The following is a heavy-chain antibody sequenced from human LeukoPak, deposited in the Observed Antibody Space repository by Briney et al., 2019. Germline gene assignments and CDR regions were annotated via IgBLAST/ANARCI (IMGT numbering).Heavy chain of an antibody. CDR2: IDQGGST. CDR1: SVSISSNYW. CDR3: VTVRGGCSRTSCYFEN. D-gene: IGHD2-2*01. V-gene: IGHV4-4*02. J-gene: IGHJ4*02. Sequence: PSETLSLTCAVSSVSISSNYWWTWVRQPPGKGLEWIGEIDQGGSTNYNPSLKSRVTISLDQSKNQFSLKVISLTAADTAVYHCVTVRGGCSRTSCYFENWGPGTLVTVSS.